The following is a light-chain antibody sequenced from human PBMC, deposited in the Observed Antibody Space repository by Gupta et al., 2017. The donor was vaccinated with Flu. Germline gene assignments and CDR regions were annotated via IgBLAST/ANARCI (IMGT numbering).Light chain of an antibody. J-gene: IGLJ2*01. CDR2: EVT. V-gene: IGLV2-18*01. CDR1: TSDIVGYNR. Sequence: QSALTQPPSVSGSPGQSVTISCTGPTSDIVGYNRVSWYRQAPGTAPKLIIFEVTRRPSGVPRRCAASKSGNTAFMNISGLQTEDDANYFCSLSTTSNTGIFGGGTTVTVL. CDR3: SLSTTSNTGI.